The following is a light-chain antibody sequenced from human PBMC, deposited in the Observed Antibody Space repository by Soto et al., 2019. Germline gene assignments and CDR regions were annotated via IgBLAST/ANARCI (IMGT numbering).Light chain of an antibody. CDR1: SSDVGSYNL. CDR2: EVS. V-gene: IGLV2-23*02. Sequence: QSALTQPASVSGSPGQSITISCTGTSSDVGSYNLVSWYQHHPGKALKLMIYEVSERPSGVSNRFSGSKSGNTASLTISGLQAEDEADYYCCSYAGRTTPYVFGTGTKLTVL. J-gene: IGLJ1*01. CDR3: CSYAGRTTPYV.